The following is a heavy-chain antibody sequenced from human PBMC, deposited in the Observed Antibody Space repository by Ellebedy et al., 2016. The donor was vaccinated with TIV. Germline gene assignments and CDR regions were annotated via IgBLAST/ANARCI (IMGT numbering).Heavy chain of an antibody. Sequence: AASVKVSCKASGGTFSSYAITWVRQAPGHGLEWMGGIIPIFGTAKYAQKFQGRVTITADESTSTAYMEMSSLRSEDTAVYYCTGDGVAGSGWFDPWGQGTLVTVSS. D-gene: IGHD6-19*01. J-gene: IGHJ5*02. CDR2: IIPIFGTA. V-gene: IGHV1-69*13. CDR1: GGTFSSYA. CDR3: TGDGVAGSGWFDP.